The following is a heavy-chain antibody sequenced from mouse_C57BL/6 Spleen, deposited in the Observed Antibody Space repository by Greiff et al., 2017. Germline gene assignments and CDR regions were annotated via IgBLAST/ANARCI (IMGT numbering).Heavy chain of an antibody. CDR2: IYPGSGNT. D-gene: IGHD2-5*01. J-gene: IGHJ4*01. V-gene: IGHV1-76*01. Sequence: QVLLQQSGAELVRPGASVKLSCKASGYTFTDYYINWVKQRPGQGLEWIARIYPGSGNTYYNEKFKGKATLTAEKSSSTAYMQLSSLTSEDSAVYFCARPYYSNLYAMDYWGQGTSVTVAS. CDR3: ARPYYSNLYAMDY. CDR1: GYTFTDYY.